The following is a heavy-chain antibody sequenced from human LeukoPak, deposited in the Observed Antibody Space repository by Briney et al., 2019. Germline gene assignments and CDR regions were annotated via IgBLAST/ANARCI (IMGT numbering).Heavy chain of an antibody. D-gene: IGHD3-22*01. CDR3: ATGHYYDSSGYYPLPDAFDI. CDR2: MNSDGSST. CDR1: GFSFSRYW. J-gene: IGHJ3*02. Sequence: QSGGSLRLSCAASGFSFSRYWMHWVRQAPGKGLVWVSRMNSDGSSTNHADSVKGRFTISRDNAKNILYLQMNSLRAEDTAVYHCATGHYYDSSGYYPLPDAFDIWGQGTMVTVSS. V-gene: IGHV3-74*01.